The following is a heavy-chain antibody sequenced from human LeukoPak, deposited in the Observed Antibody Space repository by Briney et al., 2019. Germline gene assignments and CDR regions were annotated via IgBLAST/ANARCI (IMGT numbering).Heavy chain of an antibody. J-gene: IGHJ4*02. CDR3: ARDPGDIVVTGTFDY. CDR2: ITWNGGST. D-gene: IGHD6-19*01. V-gene: IGHV3-20*04. Sequence: GGSLRLSCAASGFTFDDYGMSWVRQAPGKGLEWVSGITWNGGSTGYADSVKGRFTISRDNAKNSLYLQMNSLRAEDTALYYCARDPGDIVVTGTFDYWGQGTLVTVSS. CDR1: GFTFDDYG.